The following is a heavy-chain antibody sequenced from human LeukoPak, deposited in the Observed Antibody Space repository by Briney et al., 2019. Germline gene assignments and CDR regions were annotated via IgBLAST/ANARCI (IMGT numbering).Heavy chain of an antibody. D-gene: IGHD2-2*01. Sequence: SETLSLTCAVYGGSFSGYYWSWIRQLPGKGLEWIGEINHSGSTNYNPSLKSRVTISVDTSKNQFSLKLSSVTAADTAVYYCARGYCSSTSCYRKPNWFDPWGQGTLVTVSS. CDR2: INHSGST. CDR1: GGSFSGYY. V-gene: IGHV4-34*01. J-gene: IGHJ5*02. CDR3: ARGYCSSTSCYRKPNWFDP.